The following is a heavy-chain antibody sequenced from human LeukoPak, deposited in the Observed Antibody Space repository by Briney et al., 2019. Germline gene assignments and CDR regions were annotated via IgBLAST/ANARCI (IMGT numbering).Heavy chain of an antibody. V-gene: IGHV1-46*01. J-gene: IGHJ5*02. CDR1: GYTFTSYY. CDR3: ARDLGPVVAASHNWFDP. Sequence: ASVKVSCKASGYTFTSYYMHWVRQAPGQGLEWMGIINPSGGSTSYAQKFQGRVTMTRDTSTSTVYMELSSLRSEDTAVYYCARDLGPVVAASHNWFDPWGQGTLATVSS. D-gene: IGHD2-15*01. CDR2: INPSGGST.